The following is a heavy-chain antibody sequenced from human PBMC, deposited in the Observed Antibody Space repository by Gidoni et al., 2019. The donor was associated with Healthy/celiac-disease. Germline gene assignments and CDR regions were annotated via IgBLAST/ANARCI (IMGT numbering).Heavy chain of an antibody. V-gene: IGHV1-18*01. D-gene: IGHD2-2*01. CDR3: ARDRVCSSTSCYEGVQAFDY. J-gene: IGHJ4*02. CDR1: GYTFTSYG. CDR2: ISAYNGNT. Sequence: QVQLVQSGAEVKKPGASVKVSCKASGYTFTSYGISWVRQAPGQGLEWMGWISAYNGNTNDAQKLQGRVTMTTDTSTSTAYMELRSLRSDDTAVYYCARDRVCSSTSCYEGVQAFDYWGQGTLVTVSS.